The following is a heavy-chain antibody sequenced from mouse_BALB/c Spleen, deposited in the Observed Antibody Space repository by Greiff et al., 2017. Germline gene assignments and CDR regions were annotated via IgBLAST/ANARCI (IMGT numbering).Heavy chain of an antibody. CDR3: ARDRYGCDY. D-gene: IGHD1-2*01. CDR2: IRNKANGYTT. Sequence: EVKLMESGGGLVQPGGSLRLSCATSGFTFTDYYMSWVRQPPGKALEWLGFIRNKANGYTTEYSASVKGRFTISRDNSQSILYLQMNTLRAEDSATYYCARDRYGCDYWGQGTTLTVSS. J-gene: IGHJ2*01. CDR1: GFTFTDYY. V-gene: IGHV7-3*02.